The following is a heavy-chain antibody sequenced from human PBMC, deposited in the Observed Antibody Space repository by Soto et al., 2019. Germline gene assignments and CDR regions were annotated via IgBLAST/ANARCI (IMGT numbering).Heavy chain of an antibody. CDR1: GYTFTSYQ. J-gene: IGHJ6*02. V-gene: IGHV1-46*01. CDR2: INPSGGRV. D-gene: IGHD3-3*01. Sequence: QMQLVQSGAEVKKPGASVKVSCKASGYTFTSYQMHWVRQAPGQGLEWMGMINPSGGRVTNAPRFQCRVMITRDTSTNTFYMELRSLRSEDTAVYYCARDGPPTTTGVGPSYTMDVWGQGTTVTVS. CDR3: ARDGPPTTTGVGPSYTMDV.